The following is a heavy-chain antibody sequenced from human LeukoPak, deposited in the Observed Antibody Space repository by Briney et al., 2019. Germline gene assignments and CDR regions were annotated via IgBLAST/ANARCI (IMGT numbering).Heavy chain of an antibody. J-gene: IGHJ4*02. CDR3: ATEFGGYDYGFDY. V-gene: IGHV1-24*01. CDR2: FDPEDGET. CDR1: GYTLTELS. Sequence: ASVQVTCKVSGYTLTELSVHSVRQAPGKGLAWMGGFDPEDGETIYAQKFQGRVTMTEDTSTDTAYMELSSLRSEDTAVYYCATEFGGYDYGFDYWGQGTLVTVSS. D-gene: IGHD5-12*01.